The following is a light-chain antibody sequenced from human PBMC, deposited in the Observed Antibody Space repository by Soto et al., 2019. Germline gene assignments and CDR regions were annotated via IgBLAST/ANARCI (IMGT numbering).Light chain of an antibody. CDR2: DVT. Sequence: QSVLTQPRSVSGSPGQSVTISCTGTSSDVGGYNYVSWYQQHPGKVPKLMIYDVTKRPSGVPDRFSGSKSGNTASLIISGLQAEDEADYYCCSYAGSFTFVFGTGTKLTVL. CDR1: SSDVGGYNY. CDR3: CSYAGSFTFV. J-gene: IGLJ1*01. V-gene: IGLV2-11*01.